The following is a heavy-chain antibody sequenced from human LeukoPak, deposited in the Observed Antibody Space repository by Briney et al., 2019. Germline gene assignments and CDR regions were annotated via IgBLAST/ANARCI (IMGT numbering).Heavy chain of an antibody. CDR2: IYSGGST. J-gene: IGHJ5*02. CDR1: GFTVSSNY. D-gene: IGHD3-10*01. Sequence: GGSLRLSCAASGFTVSSNYMSWVRQAPGKGLEWVSVIYSGGSTYYADSVKGRFTISRDNSKNLLYLQMNSLRAEDTAVYYCARDARRFGEPRLFDPWGQGTLVTVSS. V-gene: IGHV3-53*01. CDR3: ARDARRFGEPRLFDP.